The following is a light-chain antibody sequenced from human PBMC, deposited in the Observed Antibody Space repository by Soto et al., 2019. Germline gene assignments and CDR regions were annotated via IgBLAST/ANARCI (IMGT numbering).Light chain of an antibody. V-gene: IGKV3-20*01. CDR1: QSVSSK. CDR3: QQYGSSPRT. Sequence: EIVLTQSPATLSVSPGERATLSCRASQSVSSKLAWYLQKPGQAPSLLIYGASTRATGIPDRFSGSGSGTDFTLTISRLEPEDFAVYYCQQYGSSPRTFGQGTKV. CDR2: GAS. J-gene: IGKJ1*01.